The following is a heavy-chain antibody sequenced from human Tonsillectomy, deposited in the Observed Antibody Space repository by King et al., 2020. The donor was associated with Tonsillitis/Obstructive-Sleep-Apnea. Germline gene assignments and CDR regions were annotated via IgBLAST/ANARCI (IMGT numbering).Heavy chain of an antibody. CDR1: GFTFHDYA. J-gene: IGHJ3*02. CDR2: INVDGVTT. D-gene: IGHD3-10*01. V-gene: IGHV3-43*02. Sequence: EQLVQSGGGVVQPGGSLRLSRAASGFTFHDYAMHWVRQAPGKGLEWVSLINVDGVTTYYAGSVKGRFTISRDDSKNSLYLQMNSLRTEDTALYYCAKYGVSDISHDAFDIWGQGTMVTVSS. CDR3: AKYGVSDISHDAFDI.